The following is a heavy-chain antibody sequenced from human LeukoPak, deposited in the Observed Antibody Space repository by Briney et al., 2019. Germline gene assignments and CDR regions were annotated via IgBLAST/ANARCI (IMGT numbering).Heavy chain of an antibody. CDR2: INTSGST. D-gene: IGHD7-27*01. Sequence: SETLSLTCTVSGGSISSNYWSWIRQPPGKGLEWIGYINTSGSTNYNPSLKSRVSIPLDTSRNQFSLKLTSVTAADTAVYYCARRGNWGFLDYWGQGILVSVSS. CDR1: GGSISSNY. CDR3: ARRGNWGFLDY. J-gene: IGHJ4*02. V-gene: IGHV4-4*09.